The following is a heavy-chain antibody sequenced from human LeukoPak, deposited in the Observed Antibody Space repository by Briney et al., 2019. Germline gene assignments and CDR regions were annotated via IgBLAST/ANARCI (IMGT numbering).Heavy chain of an antibody. V-gene: IGHV4-61*02. CDR3: ARAVGSGSFQTYYYYMDV. CDR2: IYTSGST. J-gene: IGHJ6*03. D-gene: IGHD3-10*01. Sequence: SETLSLTCSVSGGSISGGSYYWSWIRQPAGKGREGIGRIYTSGSTNYNPSLKSRVTMSVDASKNQFSLKLSSVTAADTAVYYCARAVGSGSFQTYYYYMDVWGKGTTVTTSS. CDR1: GGSISGGSYY.